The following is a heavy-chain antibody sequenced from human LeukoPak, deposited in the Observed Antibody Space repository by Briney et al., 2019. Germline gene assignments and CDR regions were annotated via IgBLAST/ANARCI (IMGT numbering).Heavy chain of an antibody. CDR2: IYHSGST. CDR3: ARQLEYYYDSSGYKY. Sequence: SETLSLTCTVSGGSISSGSYYWGWIRQPPGKGLEWIGSIYHSGSTYYNPSLKSRVTISVDTSKNQFSLKLSSVTAADTAVYYCARQLEYYYDSSGYKYWGQGTLVTVSS. J-gene: IGHJ4*02. V-gene: IGHV4-39*01. D-gene: IGHD3-22*01. CDR1: GGSISSGSYY.